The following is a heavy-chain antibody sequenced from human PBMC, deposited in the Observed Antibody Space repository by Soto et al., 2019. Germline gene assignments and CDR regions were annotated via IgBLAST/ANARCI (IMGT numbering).Heavy chain of an antibody. Sequence: GGSLRLSCAASGFTFSNAWMNWVRQAPGKGLERVGRIKSKTEGGTTDYAAPVKGRFTISRDDSKNTLYLQMNSLETEDTAVYYCTTVRGYCSSTSCPTIDYYYYYGMDVWGQGTTVTVSS. CDR1: GFTFSNAW. CDR3: TTVRGYCSSTSCPTIDYYYYYGMDV. V-gene: IGHV3-15*07. J-gene: IGHJ6*02. D-gene: IGHD2-2*01. CDR2: IKSKTEGGTT.